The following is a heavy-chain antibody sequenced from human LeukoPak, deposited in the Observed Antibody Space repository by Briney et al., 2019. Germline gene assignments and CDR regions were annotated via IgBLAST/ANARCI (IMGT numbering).Heavy chain of an antibody. CDR1: GFTFSSYS. D-gene: IGHD6-19*01. J-gene: IGHJ4*02. Sequence: GGSLRLSCAASGFTFSSYSMNWVRQAPGKGLEWVSSISSSSSYIYYADSVKGRFTISRDNAKNSLYLQMNSLRAEDTAVYYCARIGIAVAGKYYFDYWGQGTPVTVSS. CDR2: ISSSSSYI. CDR3: ARIGIAVAGKYYFDY. V-gene: IGHV3-21*01.